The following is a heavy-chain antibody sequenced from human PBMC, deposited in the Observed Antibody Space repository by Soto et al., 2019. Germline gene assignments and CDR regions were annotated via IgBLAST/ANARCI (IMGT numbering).Heavy chain of an antibody. CDR1: GFPFSAYW. CDR2: MNSDGSTI. J-gene: IGHJ6*03. D-gene: IGHD1-1*01. Sequence: PGGSLRLSCSASGFPFSAYWMHWVRQAPGKGLVWVSRMNSDGSTINYADSVKGRFTISRDNAENTLYLQMNSLRAEDTAVYYCARDVENDGNYYIDARGKGTTVTVSS. V-gene: IGHV3-74*01. CDR3: ARDVENDGNYYIDA.